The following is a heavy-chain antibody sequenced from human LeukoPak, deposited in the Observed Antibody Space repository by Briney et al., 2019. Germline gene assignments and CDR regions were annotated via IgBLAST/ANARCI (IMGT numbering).Heavy chain of an antibody. CDR3: ARQSQGYCSTSSCHTWFDP. V-gene: IGHV4-59*08. CDR1: GGSISSYY. J-gene: IGHJ5*02. Sequence: PETPSLTCTVSGGSISSYYWSWIRQPPGKGLEWIGYVYYSGYTRYNPSLRSRVTISLDTSKNQFSLNLSSVTAADTALYYCARQSQGYCSTSSCHTWFDPWGEGT. D-gene: IGHD2-2*02. CDR2: VYYSGYT.